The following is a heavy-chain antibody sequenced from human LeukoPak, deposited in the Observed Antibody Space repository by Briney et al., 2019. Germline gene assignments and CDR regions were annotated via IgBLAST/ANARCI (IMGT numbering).Heavy chain of an antibody. CDR2: IIPIFGTA. J-gene: IGHJ3*02. V-gene: IGHV1-69*01. CDR3: ARARSGSYDAFDI. D-gene: IGHD1-26*01. Sequence: SVKVSCKAYGGTFSTYAISWVRQAPGQGLEWMGGIIPIFGTANYAQKLQGRVTITADESTSTAYMELSSLRSEDTAVYYCARARSGSYDAFDIWGQGTMVTVSS. CDR1: GGTFSTYA.